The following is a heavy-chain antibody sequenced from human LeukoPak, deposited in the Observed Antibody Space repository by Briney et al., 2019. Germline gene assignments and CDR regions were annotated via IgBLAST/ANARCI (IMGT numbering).Heavy chain of an antibody. CDR2: IYYSGST. J-gene: IGHJ5*02. V-gene: IGHV4-30-4*01. Sequence: PSETLSLTCTVSGGSISSGDYYWSWIRQPPGKGLEWIGYIYYSGSTYYNPSLKSRVTISVDTSENQFSLKLSSVTAADTAVYYCVKQHGSGGGNWFDPWGQGTLVTVSS. CDR1: GGSISSGDYY. D-gene: IGHD3-10*01. CDR3: VKQHGSGGGNWFDP.